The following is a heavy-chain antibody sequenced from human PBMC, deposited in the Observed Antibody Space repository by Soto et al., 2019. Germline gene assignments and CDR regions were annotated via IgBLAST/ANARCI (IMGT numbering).Heavy chain of an antibody. J-gene: IGHJ4*02. CDR2: IYSGGST. CDR1: GFTVSSNY. D-gene: IGHD3-16*02. Sequence: PGGSLRLSCAASGFTVSSNYMSWVRQAPGKGLEWVSVIYSGGSTYYADSVKGRFTISRHNSKNTLYLQMNSLRAEDTAVYYCARGWPEDDYIWGSYRLYYFDYWGQGTLVTVSS. CDR3: ARGWPEDDYIWGSYRLYYFDY. V-gene: IGHV3-53*04.